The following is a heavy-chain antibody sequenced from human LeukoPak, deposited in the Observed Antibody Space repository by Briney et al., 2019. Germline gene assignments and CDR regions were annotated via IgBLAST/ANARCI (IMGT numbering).Heavy chain of an antibody. CDR1: GFTFSSYS. J-gene: IGHJ4*02. D-gene: IGHD4-23*01. Sequence: GGSLRLSCAASGFTFSSYSMNWVRQAPGKGLQWVSCISSSGRYIYYADSVKGRFTISRDNAKNSLYLQMNSLRAEDTAVYYCATEGPLTTVVKSPFDYWGQGALVTVSS. V-gene: IGHV3-21*01. CDR3: ATEGPLTTVVKSPFDY. CDR2: ISSSGRYI.